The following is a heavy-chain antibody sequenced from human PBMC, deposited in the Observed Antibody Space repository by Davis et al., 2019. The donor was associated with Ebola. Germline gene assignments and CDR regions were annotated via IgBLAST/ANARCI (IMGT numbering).Heavy chain of an antibody. CDR3: ARWEGYCSGGSCQDY. CDR1: GYIFTSYA. Sequence: ASVKVSCKASGYIFTSYAMHWVRQAPGQRLEWMGWINAGNGDTKYSQKFRGRVTITRDTSASTAYMELSSLRSEDTAVYYCARWEGYCSGGSCQDYWGQGTLVTVSS. CDR2: INAGNGDT. D-gene: IGHD2-15*01. V-gene: IGHV1-3*01. J-gene: IGHJ4*02.